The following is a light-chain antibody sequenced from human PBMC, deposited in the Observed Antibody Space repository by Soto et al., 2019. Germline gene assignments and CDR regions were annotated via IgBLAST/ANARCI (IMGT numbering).Light chain of an antibody. CDR3: QQYNNWPLT. CDR1: QSVADK. V-gene: IGKV3-15*01. CDR2: GAS. Sequence: EIVMTQSPATLSVSPEERATLSCRPSQSVADKLAWYQQKPGQAPRLLIYGASTRATGIPARFSGSGSGTEFTLTISSLQTEDFAIYYCQQYNNWPLTLGGGTKVDIK. J-gene: IGKJ4*01.